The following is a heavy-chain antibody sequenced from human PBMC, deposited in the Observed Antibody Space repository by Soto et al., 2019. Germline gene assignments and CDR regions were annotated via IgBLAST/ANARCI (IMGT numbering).Heavy chain of an antibody. Sequence: EVQLLESGGGLVQPGGSLRLSCAASGFTFSRYPMIWVRQAPGKGLEWVSAISGSGGSTYYADSVKGRFTISRDNSKNTLYLQMNSLRDEYTAGYYCAKDESSSWVYWGQGTLVTVSS. D-gene: IGHD6-13*01. J-gene: IGHJ4*02. CDR3: AKDESSSWVY. V-gene: IGHV3-23*01. CDR1: GFTFSRYP. CDR2: ISGSGGST.